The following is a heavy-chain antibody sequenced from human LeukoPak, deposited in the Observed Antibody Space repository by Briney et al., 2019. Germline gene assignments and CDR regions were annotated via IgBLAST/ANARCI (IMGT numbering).Heavy chain of an antibody. V-gene: IGHV4-39*01. CDR1: GGSISSSSYY. Sequence: PSETLSLTCTVSGGSISSSSYYWGWIRQPPGKGLEWIGSIYYSGSTYYNPSLKSRVTISVDTSKNQFSLKLSSVTAADTAVYYCARWYYYGSSGIRSAFDIWGQGTMVTVSS. D-gene: IGHD3-22*01. CDR3: ARWYYYGSSGIRSAFDI. J-gene: IGHJ3*02. CDR2: IYYSGST.